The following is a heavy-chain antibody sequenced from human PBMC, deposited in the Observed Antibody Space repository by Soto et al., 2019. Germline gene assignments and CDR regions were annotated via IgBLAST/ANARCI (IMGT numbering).Heavy chain of an antibody. J-gene: IGHJ4*02. CDR1: GGSISSYY. D-gene: IGHD3-22*01. CDR2: IYYSGST. CDR3: ARVTYDSSGYANFDY. V-gene: IGHV4-59*01. Sequence: SETLSLTCTVSGGSISSYYWSWIRQPPGKGLEWIGYIYYSGSTNYNPSLKSRVTISVDTSKNQFSLKLSSVTAADTAGYYCARVTYDSSGYANFDYWGQGTLVTVSS.